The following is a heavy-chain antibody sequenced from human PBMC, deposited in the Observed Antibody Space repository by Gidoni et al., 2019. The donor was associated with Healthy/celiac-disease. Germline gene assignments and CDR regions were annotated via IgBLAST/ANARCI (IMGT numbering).Heavy chain of an antibody. J-gene: IGHJ3*02. Sequence: EVQLVESGGGLVQPGRSLRLSCAASGFTFDDYAMHWVRQAPGKGLEWVSGISWNSGSIGYADSVKGRFTISRDNAKNSLYLQMNSLRAEDTALYYCAKDITIWSSEFMGNDYGDYGAFDIWGQGTMVTVSS. CDR2: ISWNSGSI. CDR1: GFTFDDYA. CDR3: AKDITIWSSEFMGNDYGDYGAFDI. D-gene: IGHD4-17*01. V-gene: IGHV3-9*01.